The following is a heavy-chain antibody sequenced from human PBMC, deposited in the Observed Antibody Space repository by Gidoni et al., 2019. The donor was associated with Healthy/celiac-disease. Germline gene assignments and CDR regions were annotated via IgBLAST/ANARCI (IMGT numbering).Heavy chain of an antibody. V-gene: IGHV1-46*01. CDR3: ARCPGYSYGSEDLDY. CDR2: INPSGGST. Sequence: QVQLVQSGAEVKTPGASVKVSCKASGYTFTSHYMHWVRQAPGQGLEWMGIINPSGGSTSYAQKFQGRVTMTRDMSTSTVYMELSSLRSEDTAVYYCARCPGYSYGSEDLDYWGQGTLVTVSS. J-gene: IGHJ4*02. D-gene: IGHD5-18*01. CDR1: GYTFTSHY.